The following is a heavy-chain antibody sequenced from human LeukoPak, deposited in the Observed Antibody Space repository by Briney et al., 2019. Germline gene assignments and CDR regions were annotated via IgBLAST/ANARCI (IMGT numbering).Heavy chain of an antibody. D-gene: IGHD6-13*01. CDR2: IYYSGST. Sequence: PSETLSLTCTVSGGSISSSSYYWGWIRQPPGKGLEWIGSIYYSGSTYYNPSLKSRVTISVDTSKNQFSLKLSSVTAADTAVYYCARACGHSSSCWVHWGQGTLVTVSS. CDR1: GGSISSSSYY. V-gene: IGHV4-39*01. CDR3: ARACGHSSSCWVH. J-gene: IGHJ4*02.